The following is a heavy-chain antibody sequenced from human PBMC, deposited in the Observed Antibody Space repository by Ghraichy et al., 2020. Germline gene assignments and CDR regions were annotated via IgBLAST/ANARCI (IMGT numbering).Heavy chain of an antibody. CDR2: IYYSGST. Sequence: ETLSLTCTVSGGSISSSSYYWGWIRQPPGKGLEWIGSIYYSGSTYYNPSLKSRVTISVDTSKNQFSLKLSSVTAADTAVYYCARHEYCSSTSCSLSWFDPWGQGTLVTVSS. J-gene: IGHJ5*02. D-gene: IGHD2-2*01. CDR3: ARHEYCSSTSCSLSWFDP. V-gene: IGHV4-39*01. CDR1: GGSISSSSYY.